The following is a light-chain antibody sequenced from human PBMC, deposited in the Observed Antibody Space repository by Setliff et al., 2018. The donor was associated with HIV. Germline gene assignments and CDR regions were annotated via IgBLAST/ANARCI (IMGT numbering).Light chain of an antibody. CDR3: AAWDDSLNGYYV. J-gene: IGLJ1*01. Sequence: QSVLTQPPSASGTPGQRVTIACSGSSSNIGSNNVNWYQQLPGTAPKLLIYRNNQRPSGVPDRFSGSKSGTSASLAISGLQSEDVADYYCAAWDDSLNGYYVFGTGTKVTV. CDR2: RNN. V-gene: IGLV1-44*01. CDR1: SSNIGSNN.